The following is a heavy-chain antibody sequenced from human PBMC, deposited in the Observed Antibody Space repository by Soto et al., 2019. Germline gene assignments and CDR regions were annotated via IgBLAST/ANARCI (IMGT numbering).Heavy chain of an antibody. D-gene: IGHD3-9*01. V-gene: IGHV1-3*01. CDR2: INAGNGNT. Sequence: GASVKVSCKASGYTFTSYGISWVRQAPGQGLEWLGWINAGNGNTKDSQRLEGRVTITRDTSASTAYMELSSLRSEDTAVYYCTRGRSFDWHTWNYGMDVWGQGTTVTVSS. J-gene: IGHJ6*02. CDR1: GYTFTSYG. CDR3: TRGRSFDWHTWNYGMDV.